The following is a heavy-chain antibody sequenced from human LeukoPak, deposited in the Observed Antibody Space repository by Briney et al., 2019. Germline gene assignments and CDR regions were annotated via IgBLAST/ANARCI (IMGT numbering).Heavy chain of an antibody. V-gene: IGHV1-18*01. D-gene: IGHD3-22*01. CDR1: GYTFTSYG. CDR3: ARVAPRITMIVVVTPNWFDP. Sequence: ASVKVSCKASGYTFTSYGISWVRQAPGQGLEWMGWISAYNGNTNYAQKLQGRVTMTTDTSTSTAYMELRSLRSDDTAVYYCARVAPRITMIVVVTPNWFDPWGQGTLVTVSS. J-gene: IGHJ5*02. CDR2: ISAYNGNT.